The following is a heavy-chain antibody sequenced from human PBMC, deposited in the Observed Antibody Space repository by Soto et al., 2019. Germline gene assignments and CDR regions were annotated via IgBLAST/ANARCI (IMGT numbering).Heavy chain of an antibody. CDR2: TDSSGST. CDR3: ARAIAVTTPWFDP. CDR1: GGSISSGDYY. D-gene: IGHD4-17*01. V-gene: IGHV4-31*02. J-gene: IGHJ5*02. Sequence: VQLRESGPGLVKPSQTLSLTCTVSGGSISSGDYYWSWIRQHPGKDLEWIGFTDSSGSTYYNPSLRRRVAMSVATSTYQFSLSLNSVTAADSAVYYCARAIAVTTPWFDPWGQGTLVSVSS.